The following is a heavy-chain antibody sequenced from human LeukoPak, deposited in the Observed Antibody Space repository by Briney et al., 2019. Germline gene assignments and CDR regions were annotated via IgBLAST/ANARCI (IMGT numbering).Heavy chain of an antibody. CDR2: INHSGST. CDR1: GGSFSGYY. J-gene: IGHJ5*02. D-gene: IGHD5-18*01. Sequence: SETLSLTCAVYGGSFSGYYWSWIRQPPGMGLEWIGEINHSGSTNYNPSLKSRVTISVDTSKNQFSLKLSSVTAADTAVYYCAQGGTAMVTYNWFDPWGQGTLVTVSS. V-gene: IGHV4-34*01. CDR3: AQGGTAMVTYNWFDP.